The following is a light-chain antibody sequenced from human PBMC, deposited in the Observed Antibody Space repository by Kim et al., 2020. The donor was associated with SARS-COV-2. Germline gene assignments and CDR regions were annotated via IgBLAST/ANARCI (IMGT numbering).Light chain of an antibody. CDR1: QTVRSSY. Sequence: PGERATPSCRASQTVRSSYLAWYQQKPSQAPRLLIYDLSTRATGIPDRFSGSGSGTDFTLTISRLEPEDYAVYYCQQYDRLITFGQGTRLEIK. V-gene: IGKV3-20*01. J-gene: IGKJ5*01. CDR3: QQYDRLIT. CDR2: DLS.